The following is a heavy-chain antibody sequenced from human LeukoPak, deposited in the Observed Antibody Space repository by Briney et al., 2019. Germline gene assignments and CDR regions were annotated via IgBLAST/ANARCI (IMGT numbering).Heavy chain of an antibody. J-gene: IGHJ4*02. D-gene: IGHD6-6*01. V-gene: IGHV1-46*01. CDR3: ARSRSPSIYSSSSHFDY. Sequence: ASVKVSCKASGYTFTSYYMHWVRQAPGQGLEWMGIINPSGGSTSSAQTFQGRVTMTRDTSTSTVYMELSSLTSEDTAVYYCARSRSPSIYSSSSHFDYWGQGTLVTVSS. CDR1: GYTFTSYY. CDR2: INPSGGST.